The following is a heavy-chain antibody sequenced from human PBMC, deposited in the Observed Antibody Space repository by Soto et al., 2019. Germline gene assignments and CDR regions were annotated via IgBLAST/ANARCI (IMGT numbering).Heavy chain of an antibody. V-gene: IGHV3-9*01. Sequence: EVQLVESGGGLVQPGRSLRLSCAASGFTFDDYAMHWVRQAPGKGLEWVSGISRNSGSIGYADSVKGRFTISRDNAKNSLYLQMNSLRAEDTALYYCAKVGYCSSTSCMGGAFDIWGQGTMVTVSS. CDR3: AKVGYCSSTSCMGGAFDI. D-gene: IGHD2-2*01. CDR2: ISRNSGSI. J-gene: IGHJ3*02. CDR1: GFTFDDYA.